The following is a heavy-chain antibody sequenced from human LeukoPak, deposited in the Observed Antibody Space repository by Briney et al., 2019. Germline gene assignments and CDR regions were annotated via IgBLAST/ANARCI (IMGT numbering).Heavy chain of an antibody. CDR1: GYTFTGYY. CDR2: INPNSGGT. J-gene: IGHJ3*02. CDR3: ARNYGDYGDDAFDI. Sequence: ASVKVSFKASGYTFTGYYMHWVRQAPGQGLEWMGWINPNSGGTNYAQKFQGRVTMTRDTSISTAYMELSRLRSDDTAVYYCARNYGDYGDDAFDIWGQGTMVTVSS. D-gene: IGHD4-17*01. V-gene: IGHV1-2*02.